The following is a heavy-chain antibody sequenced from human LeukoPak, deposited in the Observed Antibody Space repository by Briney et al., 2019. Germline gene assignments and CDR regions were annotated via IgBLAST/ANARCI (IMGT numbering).Heavy chain of an antibody. Sequence: RAGGSLRLSCAASGFTFSSYWMHWVRQAPGKGLVWVSRINSDGSSTSYADSVKGRFTISRDNAKNTLYLQMNSLRAEDTAVYYCAKEEYNWNGGYWGQGTLVTVSS. J-gene: IGHJ4*02. D-gene: IGHD1-20*01. CDR2: INSDGSST. V-gene: IGHV3-74*01. CDR3: AKEEYNWNGGY. CDR1: GFTFSSYW.